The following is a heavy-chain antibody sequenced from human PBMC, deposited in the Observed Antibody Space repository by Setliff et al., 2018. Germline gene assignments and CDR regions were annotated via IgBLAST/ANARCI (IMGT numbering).Heavy chain of an antibody. Sequence: SETLSLTCTVSGYSISSGYIWGWIRQPPGKGLEWVGNIGHTGSINYNPSLKSRLTISRVTSKNQVSLKLNSVTATDTAVYYCARDLGHGGDSDYWGQGILVTVSS. J-gene: IGHJ4*02. CDR1: GYSISSGYI. CDR2: IGHTGSI. V-gene: IGHV4-38-2*02. CDR3: ARDLGHGGDSDY. D-gene: IGHD2-21*02.